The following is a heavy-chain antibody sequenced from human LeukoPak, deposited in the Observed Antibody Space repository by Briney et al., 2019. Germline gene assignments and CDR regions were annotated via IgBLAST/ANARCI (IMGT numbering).Heavy chain of an antibody. J-gene: IGHJ4*02. V-gene: IGHV3-48*03. CDR1: GFTLSSYE. CDR2: ISSSGSSI. D-gene: IGHD5-12*01. CDR3: ARGGYERSLAN. Sequence: GGSLRLSCAVSGFTLSSYEMNWVRQAPGKGLEWGSHISSSGSSIYYADSVMGRFTISRDNAKNSLYLQMNSLRAEDTAVYYCARGGYERSLANWGQGTLVTVSS.